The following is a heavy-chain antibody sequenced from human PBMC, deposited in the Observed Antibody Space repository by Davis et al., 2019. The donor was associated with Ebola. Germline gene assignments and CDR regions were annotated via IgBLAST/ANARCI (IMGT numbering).Heavy chain of an antibody. CDR3: ARSSIAARPGYYYGMDV. J-gene: IGHJ6*02. CDR1: GFTFSSYA. CDR2: ISGSGDST. Sequence: GESLKISCAASGFTFSSYAMSWVRQAPGKGLEWVSGISGSGDSTYYAESVKGRVTISRDNPKKTLYLQMNSLRAEDTAVYYCARSSIAARPGYYYGMDVWGQGTTVTVSS. V-gene: IGHV3-23*01. D-gene: IGHD6-6*01.